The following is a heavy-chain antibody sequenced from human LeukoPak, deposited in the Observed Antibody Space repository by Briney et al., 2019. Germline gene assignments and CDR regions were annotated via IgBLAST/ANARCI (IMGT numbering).Heavy chain of an antibody. J-gene: IGHJ5*02. CDR2: ISAYNGNT. CDR3: AKTTVNANWFDP. V-gene: IGHV1-18*01. D-gene: IGHD4-17*01. Sequence: ASVKVSCKASGYTFTSYGISWVRQAPGQGLEWMEWISAYNGNTNYAQKLQGRVTMTTDTSTSTAYMGLRSLRSDDTAVYYCAKTTVNANWFDPWGQGTLVTVSS. CDR1: GYTFTSYG.